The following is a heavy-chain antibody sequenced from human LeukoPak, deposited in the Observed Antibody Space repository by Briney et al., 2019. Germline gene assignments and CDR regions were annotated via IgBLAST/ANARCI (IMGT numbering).Heavy chain of an antibody. CDR2: IYYSGST. J-gene: IGHJ4*02. Sequence: SETLSLTCTVSGGSISSYYWSWIRQPPGKGLEWIGYIYYSGSTNYNPSLKSRVTISVDTSKNQFSLKLSSVTVADTAVYYCARAYVDIVATIIFDYWGQGTLVTVSS. D-gene: IGHD5-12*01. CDR3: ARAYVDIVATIIFDY. V-gene: IGHV4-59*01. CDR1: GGSISSYY.